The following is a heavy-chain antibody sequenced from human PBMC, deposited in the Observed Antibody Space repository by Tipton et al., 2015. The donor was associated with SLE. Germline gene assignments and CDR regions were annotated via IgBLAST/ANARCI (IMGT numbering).Heavy chain of an antibody. D-gene: IGHD2-15*01. V-gene: IGHV4-34*01. CDR3: ARGSHCSGGSCYEGMDV. Sequence: GLVKPSETLSLTCAVYGGSFSGYYWNWIRQPPGKGLEWIGEINHSGSTNYNPSLKSRVTISVDTSKNQFSLKLSSVTAADTAVYYCARGSHCSGGSCYEGMDVWGQGTTVTVSS. J-gene: IGHJ6*02. CDR1: GGSFSGYY. CDR2: INHSGST.